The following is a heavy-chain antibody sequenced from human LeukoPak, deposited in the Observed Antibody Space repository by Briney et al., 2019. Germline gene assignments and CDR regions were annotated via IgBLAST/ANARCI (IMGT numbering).Heavy chain of an antibody. D-gene: IGHD3-9*01. V-gene: IGHV3-21*01. CDR3: ARGGDILTGYYTDY. J-gene: IGHJ4*02. CDR2: ISSSSSYI. Sequence: PGGSLRLSCAASGFTFSSYAMSWVRQAPGKGLEWVSSISSSSSYIYYADSVKGRFTISRDNAKNSLYLQMNSLRAEDTAVYYCARGGDILTGYYTDYWGQGTLVTVSS. CDR1: GFTFSSYA.